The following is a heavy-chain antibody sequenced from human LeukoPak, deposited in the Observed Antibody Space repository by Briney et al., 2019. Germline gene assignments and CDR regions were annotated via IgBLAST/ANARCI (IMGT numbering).Heavy chain of an antibody. D-gene: IGHD1-26*01. CDR2: IIPIFGTA. CDR3: ARETPLVGATLFAFDI. J-gene: IGHJ3*02. Sequence: SVKVSCKASGGTFSSYAISWVRQAPGQGLEWMGGIIPIFGTANYAQKFQGRVTITADESTSTAYMELSSLRSEDTAVYYCARETPLVGATLFAFDIWGQGTMVAVSS. CDR1: GGTFSSYA. V-gene: IGHV1-69*13.